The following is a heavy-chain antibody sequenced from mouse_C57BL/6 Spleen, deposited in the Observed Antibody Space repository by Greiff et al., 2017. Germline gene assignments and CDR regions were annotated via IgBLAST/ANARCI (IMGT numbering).Heavy chain of an antibody. D-gene: IGHD1-2*01. J-gene: IGHJ2*01. V-gene: IGHV1-80*01. CDR1: GYAFSSYW. CDR3: ARSSALLRFDY. CDR2: IYPGDGDT. Sequence: QVQLQQSGAELVKPGASVKISCKASGYAFSSYWMNWVKQRPGKGLEWIGQIYPGDGDTNYNGTFKGQATLTADKSSSTACMQLSSLTSEDSAVYFCARSSALLRFDYWGQGTTLTVSS.